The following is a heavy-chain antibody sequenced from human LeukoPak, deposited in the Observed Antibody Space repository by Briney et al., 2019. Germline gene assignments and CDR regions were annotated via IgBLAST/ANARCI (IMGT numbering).Heavy chain of an antibody. J-gene: IGHJ5*02. Sequence: SETLSLTCTVSGGSISSYYWSWIRQPPGKGLEWIGYIYYSGSTNYNPSLKSRVTISVDTFKNQFSLKLSSVTAADTAVYYCARDEMGPIDPWGQGTLVTVSS. CDR3: ARDEMGPIDP. CDR2: IYYSGST. V-gene: IGHV4-59*01. D-gene: IGHD5-24*01. CDR1: GGSISSYY.